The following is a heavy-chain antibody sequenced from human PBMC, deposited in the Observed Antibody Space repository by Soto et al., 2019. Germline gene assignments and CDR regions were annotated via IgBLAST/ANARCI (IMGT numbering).Heavy chain of an antibody. CDR3: AIEKVGAASVHVFDI. CDR2: TDSDGTFT. V-gene: IGHV3-74*01. D-gene: IGHD1-26*01. CDR1: GFTFSTYW. Sequence: PGGSLRLSCVASGFTFSTYWMHWVRQTPGEGLVWVSHTDSDGTFTTYADSVKGRFTISRDDAKSTLYLQMNNLRAEDTALYYCAIEKVGAASVHVFDIWGQGTMVTVSS. J-gene: IGHJ3*02.